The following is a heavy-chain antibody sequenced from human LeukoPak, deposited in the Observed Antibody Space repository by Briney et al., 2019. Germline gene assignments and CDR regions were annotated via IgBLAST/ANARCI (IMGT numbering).Heavy chain of an antibody. CDR2: IYYSGST. D-gene: IGHD4-11*01. CDR1: GGSISSGGYY. CDR3: ARGTVTKYYYYMDV. J-gene: IGHJ6*03. Sequence: SETLSLTCTVSGGSISSGGYYWRWIRQHPGKGLEWIGYIYYSGSTYYNPSLKSRVTISVDTSKNQFSLKLSSVTAADTAVYYCARGTVTKYYYYMDVWGKGTTVTVSS. V-gene: IGHV4-31*03.